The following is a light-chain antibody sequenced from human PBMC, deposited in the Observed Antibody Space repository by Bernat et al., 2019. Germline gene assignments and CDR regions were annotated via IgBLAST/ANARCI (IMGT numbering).Light chain of an antibody. CDR2: ENK. V-gene: IGLV6-57*01. Sequence: NFMLTQPHSVSESPGKTVTISCTRSSGNIASKYVQWYQQRPGSSPITVIYENKERPSGVPTRFSGSIDSSSNSASLTISGLQSADEAADFCQSYDATTVIFGGGTKLTVL. CDR1: SGNIASKY. J-gene: IGLJ2*01. CDR3: QSYDATTVI.